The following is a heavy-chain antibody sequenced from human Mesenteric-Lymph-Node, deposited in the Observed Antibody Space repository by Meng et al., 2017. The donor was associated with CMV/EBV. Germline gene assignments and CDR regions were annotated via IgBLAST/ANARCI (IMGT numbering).Heavy chain of an antibody. CDR3: ARSAVGATGGWFDP. J-gene: IGHJ5*02. Sequence: SETLFLTCTVSGGSIRSTNYYWGWIRQYPGKGLEWIGSVFYTGSTFYNPSLKSRVTISVDTSKKQFSLRLNSVTAADTAVYYCARSAVGATGGWFDPWGQGTLVTVSS. CDR2: VFYTGST. V-gene: IGHV4-39*01. CDR1: GGSIRSTNYY. D-gene: IGHD1-26*01.